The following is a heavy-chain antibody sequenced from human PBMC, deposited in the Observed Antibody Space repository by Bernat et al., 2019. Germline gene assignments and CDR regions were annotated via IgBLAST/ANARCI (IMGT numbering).Heavy chain of an antibody. CDR3: ARVSPSYGYYYYYGMDV. V-gene: IGHV4-34*01. CDR2: INHSGST. D-gene: IGHD5-18*01. CDR1: GGSFSGYY. J-gene: IGHJ6*02. Sequence: QVQLQQWGAGLLKPSETLSLTCAVYGGSFSGYYWSWIRQPPGKGLEWIGEINHSGSTNYNPSLKSRVTISVDTSKNQFSLKLSSVTAADTVVYYCARVSPSYGYYYYYGMDVWGQGTTVTVSS.